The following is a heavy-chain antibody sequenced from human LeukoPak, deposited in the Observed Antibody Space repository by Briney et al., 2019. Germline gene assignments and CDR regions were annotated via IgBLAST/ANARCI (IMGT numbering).Heavy chain of an antibody. CDR3: ARERLRIAGGFDP. D-gene: IGHD1-26*01. CDR2: INPSGGST. CDR1: GYTFTGHY. Sequence: ASVKVSCKASGYTFTGHYMHWVRQAPGQGLEWMGIINPSGGSTSYAQKFQGRVTMTRDTSTSTVYMELSSLRSEDTAVYYCARERLRIAGGFDPWGQGTLVTVSS. V-gene: IGHV1-46*01. J-gene: IGHJ5*02.